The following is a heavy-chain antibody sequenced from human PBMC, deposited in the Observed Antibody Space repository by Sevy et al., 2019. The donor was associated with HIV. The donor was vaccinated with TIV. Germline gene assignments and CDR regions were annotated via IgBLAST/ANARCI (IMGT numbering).Heavy chain of an antibody. D-gene: IGHD1-26*01. CDR1: GYTFTSYG. CDR3: VRVNTGIVGATGDYYYYYYMDV. CDR2: ISAYNGNT. Sequence: ASVKVSCKASGYTFTSYGISWVRQAPGQGLEWMGWISAYNGNTNYAQKLQGRVTMTTDTSTSTAYMELRSLRSDDTAVYYCVRVNTGIVGATGDYYYYYYMDVWGKGTTVTVSS. V-gene: IGHV1-18*04. J-gene: IGHJ6*03.